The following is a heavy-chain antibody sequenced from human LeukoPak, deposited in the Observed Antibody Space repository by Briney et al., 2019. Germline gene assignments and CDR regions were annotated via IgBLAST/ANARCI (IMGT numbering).Heavy chain of an antibody. D-gene: IGHD3-10*01. J-gene: IGHJ4*02. CDR2: ISSSGTYI. CDR3: AKDRDPDYYGSGSYYDY. Sequence: GGSLRLSCAASGFTFSSCSMTWVRQAPGKGLEWVSSISSSGTYIYYADSVKGRFTISRDNSKNTLYLQMNSLRAEGTAVYYCAKDRDPDYYGSGSYYDYWGQGTLVTVSS. V-gene: IGHV3-21*01. CDR1: GFTFSSCS.